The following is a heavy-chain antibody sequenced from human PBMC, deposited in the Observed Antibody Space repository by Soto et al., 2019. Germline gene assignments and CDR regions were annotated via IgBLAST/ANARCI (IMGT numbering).Heavy chain of an antibody. CDR2: IYPGDSDT. CDR1: GYSSSNYW. J-gene: IGHJ4*02. Sequence: GESRKISCKGSGYSSSNYWIAWVRQMPGKGLEWMGIIYPGDSDTRYSPSFQDQVTISADKSISTAYLQWSSLKASDTAMYYCARPLKSGSYSPDYWGQGALVTVSS. CDR3: ARPLKSGSYSPDY. D-gene: IGHD1-26*01. V-gene: IGHV5-51*01.